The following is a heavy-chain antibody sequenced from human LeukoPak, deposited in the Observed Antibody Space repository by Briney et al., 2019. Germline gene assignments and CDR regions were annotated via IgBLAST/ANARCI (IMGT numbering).Heavy chain of an antibody. CDR3: ARDRSSGWYDGNGMDV. D-gene: IGHD6-19*01. CDR2: ISGSGGST. J-gene: IGHJ6*02. CDR1: GFTFSSYA. V-gene: IGHV3-23*01. Sequence: GGSLRLSCAASGFTFSSYAMSWVRQAPGKGLEWVSAISGSGGSTYYADSVKGRFTISRDNAKNTLYLQMNSLRAEDTAVYYCARDRSSGWYDGNGMDVWGQGTTVTVSS.